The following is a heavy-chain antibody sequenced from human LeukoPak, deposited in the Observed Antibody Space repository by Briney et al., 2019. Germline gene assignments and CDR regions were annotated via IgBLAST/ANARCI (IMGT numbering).Heavy chain of an antibody. J-gene: IGHJ5*02. V-gene: IGHV1-69*04. Sequence: SVKVSCKASGGTFSSYAISWVRQAPGQGLEWMGRIIPILGIANYAQKLQGRVTMTTDTSTSTAYMELRSLRSDDTAVYYCAKSLTIFGVVIPNWFDPWGQGTLVTVSS. CDR3: AKSLTIFGVVIPNWFDP. CDR1: GGTFSSYA. D-gene: IGHD3-3*01. CDR2: IIPILGIA.